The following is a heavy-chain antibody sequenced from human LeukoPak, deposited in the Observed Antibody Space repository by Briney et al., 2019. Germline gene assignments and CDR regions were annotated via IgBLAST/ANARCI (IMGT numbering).Heavy chain of an antibody. CDR3: ARGTNFDWLLYSPQFDP. CDR1: GGSISSYY. D-gene: IGHD3-9*01. J-gene: IGHJ5*02. Sequence: PSETLSLTCTVSGGSISSYYWSWIRRPPGKGLEWIGYIYYSGSTNYNPSLKSRVTISVGTSKNQFSLKLSSVTAADTAVYYCARGTNFDWLLYSPQFDPWGQGTLVTVSS. V-gene: IGHV4-59*01. CDR2: IYYSGST.